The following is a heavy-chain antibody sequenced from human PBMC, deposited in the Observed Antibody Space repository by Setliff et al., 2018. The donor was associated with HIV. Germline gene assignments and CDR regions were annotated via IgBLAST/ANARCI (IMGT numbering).Heavy chain of an antibody. D-gene: IGHD5-12*01. CDR1: GYSFTTSW. V-gene: IGHV5-51*01. Sequence: PGESLKISCKASGYSFTTSWIGRVRQMPGKGLEWMGIIFPADYDTTYSPSFQGQVTISADKSISTAYLQWSRLKASDTAMYYCARHGPMRDGYNHGAFDYWGQGTPVTAPQ. CDR3: ARHGPMRDGYNHGAFDY. CDR2: IFPADYDT. J-gene: IGHJ4*02.